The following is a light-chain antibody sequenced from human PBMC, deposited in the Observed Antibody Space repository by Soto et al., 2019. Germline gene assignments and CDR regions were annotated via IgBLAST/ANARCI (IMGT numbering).Light chain of an antibody. CDR2: GNT. J-gene: IGLJ2*01. V-gene: IGLV1-40*01. CDR1: SSSLGAGYD. CDR3: QSYDTSLGAVV. Sequence: QSVLTRPPSVSGAPGQRVTISCTGSSSSLGAGYDVHWYQHFPGIAPKLLIYGNTIRPSGVPDRFSGSKSGTSAALAITRLQPEDEADYYCQSYDTSLGAVVFGGGTKLTVL.